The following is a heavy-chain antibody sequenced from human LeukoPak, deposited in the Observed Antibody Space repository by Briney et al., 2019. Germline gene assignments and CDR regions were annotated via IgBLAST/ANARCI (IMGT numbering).Heavy chain of an antibody. CDR3: AKGTGTNDAFDI. CDR1: GLTFSSYA. D-gene: IGHD1-1*01. Sequence: GGALRLSGAASGLTFSSYAMSWVRQAPRKGLEWVSAISGSGGSTYYADSVKGRFTISRDNSKNTLYLQMNSLRAEDTAVYYCAKGTGTNDAFDIWGQGTMVTVSS. CDR2: ISGSGGST. J-gene: IGHJ3*02. V-gene: IGHV3-23*01.